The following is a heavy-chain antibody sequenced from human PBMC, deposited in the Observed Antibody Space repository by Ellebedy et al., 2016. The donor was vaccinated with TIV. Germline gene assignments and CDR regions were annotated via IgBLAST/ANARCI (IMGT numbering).Heavy chain of an antibody. Sequence: PGGSLRLSCAASGFTFNDYAIHWVRQPPGKGLEWVSRITWNSGTIDYADAVKGRFTISRDNAKNSLYLQMNSLRAEDTALYYCAKGLMWGRRSNRDAFDIWGQGTMVTVSS. D-gene: IGHD2-8*01. CDR2: ITWNSGTI. CDR1: GFTFNDYA. J-gene: IGHJ3*02. V-gene: IGHV3-9*01. CDR3: AKGLMWGRRSNRDAFDI.